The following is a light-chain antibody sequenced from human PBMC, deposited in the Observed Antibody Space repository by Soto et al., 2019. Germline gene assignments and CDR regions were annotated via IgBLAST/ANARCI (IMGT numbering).Light chain of an antibody. CDR1: SSDVGIYNY. V-gene: IGLV2-14*01. J-gene: IGLJ1*01. Sequence: LTQPASVSWSPGQSIAISCTGSSSDVGIYNYVSWYQQHPGKVPKLIIYEVSNRPSGVSNRFSGSKSGNTASLTISGLQAEDEADYYCSSYTTSSTRVYGTGTKVNVL. CDR2: EVS. CDR3: SSYTTSSTRV.